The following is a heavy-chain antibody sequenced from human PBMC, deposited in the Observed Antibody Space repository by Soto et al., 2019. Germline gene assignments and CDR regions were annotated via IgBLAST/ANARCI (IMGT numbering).Heavy chain of an antibody. CDR3: ARGDCVGGPCYSLAGSFYYYMDV. V-gene: IGHV3-74*01. Sequence: EVQLVESGGGLVQPGGSLRLSCAASGFTFSNYWMYWVRQAPGKGLVWVSRINSDGRVSSYADSVKGRLTISRDNVKNPLYLQMNSLRAEETAVDYCARGDCVGGPCYSLAGSFYYYMDVWGKGTTVTVS. J-gene: IGHJ6*03. CDR2: INSDGRVS. CDR1: GFTFSNYW. D-gene: IGHD2-15*01.